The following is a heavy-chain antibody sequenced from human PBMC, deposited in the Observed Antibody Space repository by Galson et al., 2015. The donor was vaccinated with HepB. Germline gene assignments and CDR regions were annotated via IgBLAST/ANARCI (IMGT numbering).Heavy chain of an antibody. Sequence: SVKVSCKASGYTFTNYDINWVRQATGQGLEWMGWMNPNSGNTGHAQKFQGRVTMTRNTSISTAYMEPSSLRSEDTAVYYCARGSRRENWFDPWGQGTLVIVSS. CDR3: ARGSRRENWFDP. V-gene: IGHV1-8*01. CDR2: MNPNSGNT. J-gene: IGHJ5*02. D-gene: IGHD6-13*01. CDR1: GYTFTNYD.